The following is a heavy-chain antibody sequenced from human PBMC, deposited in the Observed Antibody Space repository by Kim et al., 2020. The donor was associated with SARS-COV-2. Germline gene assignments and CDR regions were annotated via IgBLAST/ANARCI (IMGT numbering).Heavy chain of an antibody. CDR1: GFTFDDAW. CDR2: IKRNAAGGAP. J-gene: IGHJ4*01. V-gene: IGHV3-15*01. Sequence: GGSLRLSCAASGFTFDDAWMSWVRQAPGKGLEWVGRIKRNAAGGAPDYAAPGTCTFTIASDNFSLYLYLKMPSPKTTDMDDYSCIAKDCYASAVMYYCG. D-gene: IGHD3-10*01. CDR3: IAKDCYASAVMYY.